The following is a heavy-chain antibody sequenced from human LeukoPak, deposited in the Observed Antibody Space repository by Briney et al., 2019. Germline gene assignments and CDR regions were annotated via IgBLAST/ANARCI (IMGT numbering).Heavy chain of an antibody. CDR1: GGSISSGGYY. CDR3: ARDVVDHYGSENDAFDI. J-gene: IGHJ3*02. Sequence: SQTLSLTCTVSGGSISSGGYYWSWIRQHPGKGLEWIGYIYYSGSTYYNPSLKSRVTISVDTSKNQFSLKLSSVTAADTAVYYCARDVVDHYGSENDAFDIWGQGTMVTVSS. V-gene: IGHV4-31*03. CDR2: IYYSGST. D-gene: IGHD3-10*01.